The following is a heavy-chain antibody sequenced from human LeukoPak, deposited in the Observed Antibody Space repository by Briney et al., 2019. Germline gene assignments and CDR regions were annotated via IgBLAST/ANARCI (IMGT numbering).Heavy chain of an antibody. CDR3: ASTIAVAANGFDY. D-gene: IGHD6-19*01. Sequence: GGSLRLSCAASGFTFSSYAMHWVRQAPGKGLEYVSAISSNGGSTYYANSVKGRFTISRDNSKNTLYLQMGSLRAENMAVYYCASTIAVAANGFDYWGQGTLVTVSS. CDR1: GFTFSSYA. V-gene: IGHV3-64*01. J-gene: IGHJ4*02. CDR2: ISSNGGST.